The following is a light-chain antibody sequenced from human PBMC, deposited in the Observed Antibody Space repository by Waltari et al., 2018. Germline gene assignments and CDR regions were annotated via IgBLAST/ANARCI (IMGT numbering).Light chain of an antibody. CDR1: QSVTSTY. Sequence: EIVLTQSPGTLSLSPGERATLSCRASQSVTSTYLAWYQQKPGQAPRLLIYGASSRATGIPDRFSGSGSGTDFTLTISRLEPTDSALYYCQQYGSSPPWTFGQGTKVEIK. J-gene: IGKJ1*01. CDR2: GAS. CDR3: QQYGSSPPWT. V-gene: IGKV3-20*01.